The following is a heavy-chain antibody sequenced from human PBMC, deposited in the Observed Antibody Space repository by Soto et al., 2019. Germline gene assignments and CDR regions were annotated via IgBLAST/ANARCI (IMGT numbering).Heavy chain of an antibody. CDR3: ASGILEPDLNYYYYGMDV. J-gene: IGHJ6*02. Sequence: GASVKVSCKXSGGTFSSYAISWVRQAPGQGLEWMGGIIPIFGTANYAQKFQGRVTITADESTSTAYMELSSLRSEDTAVYYCASGILEPDLNYYYYGMDVWGQGTTVTVSS. V-gene: IGHV1-69*13. D-gene: IGHD1-1*01. CDR2: IIPIFGTA. CDR1: GGTFSSYA.